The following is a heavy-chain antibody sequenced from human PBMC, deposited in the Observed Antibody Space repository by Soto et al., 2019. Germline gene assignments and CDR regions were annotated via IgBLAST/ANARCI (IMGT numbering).Heavy chain of an antibody. D-gene: IGHD3-9*01. CDR3: AREPSYYDILTGYSNWFDP. CDR1: GGTFSSYT. V-gene: IGHV1-69*08. J-gene: IGHJ5*02. CDR2: IIPILGIA. Sequence: QVQLVQSGAEVKKPGSSVKVSCKASGGTFSSYTISWVRQAPGQGLEWMGRIIPILGIANYAQKFQGRVPITADKSTSTAYMELSSLRSEDTAVYYCAREPSYYDILTGYSNWFDPWGQGTLVTVSS.